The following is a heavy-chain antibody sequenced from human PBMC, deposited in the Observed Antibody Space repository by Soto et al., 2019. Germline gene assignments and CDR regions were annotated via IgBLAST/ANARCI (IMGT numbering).Heavy chain of an antibody. J-gene: IGHJ6*02. CDR1: GFTFSSYS. CDR2: ICSRSSTI. Sequence: EVQLVESGGGLVQTGGSLRLSCAASGFTFSSYSMNWVRQAPGKGLEWVSYICSRSSTIYYADSVKGRFTISRDNAKNPLYLQMNSLREEDTAVYYCARDRLRITMVSRYYYGMDVWGQVTTVTVS. V-gene: IGHV3-48*02. D-gene: IGHD3-10*01. CDR3: ARDRLRITMVSRYYYGMDV.